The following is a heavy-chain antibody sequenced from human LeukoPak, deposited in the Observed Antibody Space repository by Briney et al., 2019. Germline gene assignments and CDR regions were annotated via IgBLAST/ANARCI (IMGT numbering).Heavy chain of an antibody. CDR3: ANDAVRGVMKHDY. Sequence: GGSLRLSCAASGFTFSSHGMHWVRQAPGKGLEWVAFIRYDGSNKYYADSVKGRFTISRDNSKNTLYLQMNSLRAEDTAVYYCANDAVRGVMKHDYWGQGTLVTVSS. D-gene: IGHD3-10*01. J-gene: IGHJ4*02. CDR1: GFTFSSHG. V-gene: IGHV3-30*02. CDR2: IRYDGSNK.